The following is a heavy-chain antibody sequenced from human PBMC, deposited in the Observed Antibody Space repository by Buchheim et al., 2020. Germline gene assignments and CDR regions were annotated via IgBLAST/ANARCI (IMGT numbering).Heavy chain of an antibody. D-gene: IGHD1-26*01. CDR3: ATLPSSGLDY. Sequence: EVRLVESGGGLVQPGGSLRLSCAASGFTFSNYNMNWVRQAPGKGLEWVSYISSSNSPIYYGDSVKGRFTVSRDNAKNSLYLTMNSLRAEDTAVYYCATLPSSGLDYWGQGTL. J-gene: IGHJ4*02. CDR2: ISSSNSPI. CDR1: GFTFSNYN. V-gene: IGHV3-48*01.